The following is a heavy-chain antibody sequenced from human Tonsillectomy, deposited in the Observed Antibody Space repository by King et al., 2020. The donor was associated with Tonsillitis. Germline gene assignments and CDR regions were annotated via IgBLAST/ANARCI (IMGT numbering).Heavy chain of an antibody. Sequence: MQLQESGPGLVKPSETLSLTCTVSGDSISSHYWSWIRQPPGKGLEWIGFISNTGSPYYNPSLQSRFSMSVDTSKNQFILKMTSVTAADTAVYYCARTGYYDTSGYYAAWGQGAPVTVSS. D-gene: IGHD3-22*01. CDR2: ISNTGSP. V-gene: IGHV4-59*11. CDR3: ARTGYYDTSGYYAA. J-gene: IGHJ5*02. CDR1: GDSISSHY.